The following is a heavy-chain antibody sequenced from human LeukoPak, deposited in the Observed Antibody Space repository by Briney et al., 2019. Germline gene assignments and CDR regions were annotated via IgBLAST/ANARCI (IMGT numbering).Heavy chain of an antibody. V-gene: IGHV4-30-2*01. D-gene: IGHD3-3*01. Sequence: PSQTLSLTCTVSGDSISTGGSYWSWIRQPPGKGLEWIGYSHHSGSAYYNPSLNSRVTMSLDRSKNQFSLKLSSVTTADTAVYYCARDSVAVGDFWSGFGKYNWFDPWGQGTLVTVSS. CDR1: GDSISTGGSY. CDR2: SHHSGSA. CDR3: ARDSVAVGDFWSGFGKYNWFDP. J-gene: IGHJ5*02.